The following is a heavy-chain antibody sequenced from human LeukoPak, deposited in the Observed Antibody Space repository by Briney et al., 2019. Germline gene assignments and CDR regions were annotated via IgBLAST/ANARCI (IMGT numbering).Heavy chain of an antibody. J-gene: IGHJ4*02. V-gene: IGHV3-23*01. Sequence: GGSLRLSRAASGFTFSNYAMSWVRQAPGKGLEWVSAITSRGGNTYYADSVKGRFTISRDNSKNTLYLQMNSLRAEDTAVYYCAKWGDYDVLTGYYVSDYWGQGTLVTVSS. CDR2: ITSRGGNT. CDR1: GFTFSNYA. D-gene: IGHD3-9*01. CDR3: AKWGDYDVLTGYYVSDY.